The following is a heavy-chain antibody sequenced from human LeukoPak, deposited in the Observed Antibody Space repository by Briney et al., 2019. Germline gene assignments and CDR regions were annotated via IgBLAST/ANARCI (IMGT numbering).Heavy chain of an antibody. D-gene: IGHD6-19*01. CDR2: ITTGRGET. J-gene: IGHJ4*02. CDR1: GFTFTDYA. V-gene: IGHV1-3*03. Sequence: ASVKVSCKASGFTFTDYALHWVRQAPGQSLEWMGWITTGRGETRYSQEFQRRITFTRDTSASTVYMDLSDLRSEDTAVYYCARGGKQWRGGNYFDSWGQGTLVAVSS. CDR3: ARGGKQWRGGNYFDS.